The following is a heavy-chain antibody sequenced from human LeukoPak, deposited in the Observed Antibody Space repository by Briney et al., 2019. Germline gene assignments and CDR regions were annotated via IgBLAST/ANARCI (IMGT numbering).Heavy chain of an antibody. J-gene: IGHJ4*02. CDR3: AKERDTAMVTIDY. CDR1: GFTFSSYG. D-gene: IGHD5-18*01. Sequence: GGSLGLSCAASGFTFSSYGMHWVRQAPGKGLEWVAFIRYDGSNKYYADSVKGRFTISRDNSKNTLYLQMNSLRAEDTAVYYCAKERDTAMVTIDYWGQGTLVTVSS. CDR2: IRYDGSNK. V-gene: IGHV3-30*02.